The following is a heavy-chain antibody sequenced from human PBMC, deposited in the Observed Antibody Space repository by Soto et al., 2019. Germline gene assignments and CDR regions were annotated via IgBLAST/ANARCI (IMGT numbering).Heavy chain of an antibody. CDR2: IWYDGSNK. CDR3: ARDGPKNYDFWSGYPTGAFDI. CDR1: GFTFSSYG. J-gene: IGHJ3*02. Sequence: GGSLRLSCAASGFTFSSYGMHWVRQAPGKGLEWVAVIWYDGSNKYYADSVKGRFTISRDNSKNTLYLQMNSLRAEDTAVYYCARDGPKNYDFWSGYPTGAFDIWGQGTMVTVSS. D-gene: IGHD3-3*01. V-gene: IGHV3-33*01.